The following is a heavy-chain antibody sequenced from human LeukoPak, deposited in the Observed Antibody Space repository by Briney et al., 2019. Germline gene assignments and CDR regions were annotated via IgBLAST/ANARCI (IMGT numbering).Heavy chain of an antibody. V-gene: IGHV3-30*02. D-gene: IGHD2-2*02. Sequence: GGSLRLSCAASGFTFSSYGMHWVRQAPGKGLEWVAFIRYDGSNKYYADSVKGRFTISRDNSKNTLYLQMNSLRAEDTAVYYCARGLAIHPYYYSRYMDVWGKGTTVTVSS. CDR3: ARGLAIHPYYYSRYMDV. CDR1: GFTFSSYG. J-gene: IGHJ6*03. CDR2: IRYDGSNK.